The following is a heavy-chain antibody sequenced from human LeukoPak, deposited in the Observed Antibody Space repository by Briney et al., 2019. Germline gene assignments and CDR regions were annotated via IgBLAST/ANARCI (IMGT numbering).Heavy chain of an antibody. Sequence: GESLKISCKGSGYSFTSYWISWVRQMPGEGLEWMGRIDPSDSYTNYSPSFQGHVTISADKSISTAYLQWSSLKASDTAMYYCARHCSSTSCYGGFDYWGQGTLVTVSS. J-gene: IGHJ4*02. CDR3: ARHCSSTSCYGGFDY. CDR1: GYSFTSYW. D-gene: IGHD2-2*01. V-gene: IGHV5-10-1*01. CDR2: IDPSDSYT.